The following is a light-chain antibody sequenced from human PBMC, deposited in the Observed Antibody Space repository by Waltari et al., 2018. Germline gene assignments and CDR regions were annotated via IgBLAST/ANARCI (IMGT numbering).Light chain of an antibody. CDR1: RSDIGPYKY. V-gene: IGLV2-14*01. J-gene: IGLJ2*01. Sequence: QSALSQPASVSGSPGQSITISCTGSRSDIGPYKYATWPQQYPGKAPKLMIYDVSERPSGVSNRFSGSKSGNTASLTISGLQAEDEADYYCSSYTRSTSVVFGGGTKLTVL. CDR3: SSYTRSTSVV. CDR2: DVS.